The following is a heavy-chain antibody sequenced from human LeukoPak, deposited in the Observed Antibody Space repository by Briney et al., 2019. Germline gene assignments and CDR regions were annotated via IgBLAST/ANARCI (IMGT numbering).Heavy chain of an antibody. CDR1: GYTFTSYA. D-gene: IGHD1-1*01. V-gene: IGHV1-3*01. CDR3: AREPVPPGTPNWFDP. CDR2: INAGNGNT. J-gene: IGHJ5*02. Sequence: GASVKVSCKASGYTFTSYAMHWVRQAPGQRLEWMGWINAGNGNTKYSQRFQGRVTITADKSTSTAYMELSSLRSEDTAVYYCAREPVPPGTPNWFDPWGQGTLVTVSS.